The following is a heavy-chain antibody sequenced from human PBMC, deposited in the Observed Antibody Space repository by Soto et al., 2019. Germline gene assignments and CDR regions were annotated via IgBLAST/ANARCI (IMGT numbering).Heavy chain of an antibody. D-gene: IGHD6-6*01. CDR2: IYSSGNA. CDR3: ARGDYNSSLGPLYFDS. Sequence: LXLTGTVSAVSIKTGTYYWSWILQHPGKGLEWIAYIYSSGNAYHKPSLKSRLTMSLDTSKNQFSLRLSSVTAADTAVYYCARGDYNSSLGPLYFDSWGQGTPVIVYS. CDR1: AVSIKTGTYY. J-gene: IGHJ4*02. V-gene: IGHV4-31*03.